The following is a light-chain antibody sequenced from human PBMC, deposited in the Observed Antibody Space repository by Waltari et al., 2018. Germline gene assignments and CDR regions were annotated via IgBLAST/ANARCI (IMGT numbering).Light chain of an antibody. Sequence: VMTQSPDSLAVSLGERATINCKSSQTILYNSNNKNYVVWYQHKPGQPPKLLIYWASTRESGVPDRFNGSGSGTDFTLTISSLQAEDVALYYCQQFYTSPPTFGQGTKVEMK. V-gene: IGKV4-1*01. J-gene: IGKJ1*01. CDR2: WAS. CDR1: QTILYNSNNKNY. CDR3: QQFYTSPPT.